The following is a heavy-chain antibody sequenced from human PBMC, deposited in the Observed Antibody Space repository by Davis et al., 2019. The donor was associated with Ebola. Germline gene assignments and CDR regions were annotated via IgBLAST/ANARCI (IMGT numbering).Heavy chain of an antibody. CDR3: AKADDYSWFDP. CDR1: GFTFSSYW. V-gene: IGHV3-74*01. J-gene: IGHJ5*02. D-gene: IGHD2-21*02. Sequence: GESLKISCAASGFTFSSYWMHWVRQAPGKGLVWVSRINSDGSSTSYADSVKGRFTISRDNSKNTLYLQMNSLRAEDTAVYYCAKADDYSWFDPWGQGTLVTVSS. CDR2: INSDGSST.